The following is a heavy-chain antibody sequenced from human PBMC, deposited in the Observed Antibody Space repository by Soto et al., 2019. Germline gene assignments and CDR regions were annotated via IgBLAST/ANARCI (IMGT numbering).Heavy chain of an antibody. D-gene: IGHD6-13*01. CDR1: GGSISSSSYY. J-gene: IGHJ4*02. Sequence: PSETLSLTCTVSGGSISSSSYYWGWIRQPPGKGLEWIGSIYYSGSTYYNPSLKSRVTISVDTSKNQFSLKLSSVTAADTAVYYCARAGYSSSWYEKNFDYWGQGTLVTVSS. V-gene: IGHV4-39*01. CDR2: IYYSGST. CDR3: ARAGYSSSWYEKNFDY.